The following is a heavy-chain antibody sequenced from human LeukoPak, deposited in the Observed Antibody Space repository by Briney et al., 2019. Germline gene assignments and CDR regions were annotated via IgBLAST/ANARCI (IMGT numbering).Heavy chain of an antibody. CDR3: VRAGYTYGTLYF. CDR2: IKQDGGDK. Sequence: PGGSLRLSCAASGFTFRDYWMTWVRQAPGKGLEWVADIKQDGGDKNYVDSVKGRFTISRDNAKNSLYLQMDSLRAEDTAVYYCVRAGYTYGTLYFWGQGTLSPSPQ. V-gene: IGHV3-7*01. D-gene: IGHD5-18*01. CDR1: GFTFRDYW. J-gene: IGHJ4*02.